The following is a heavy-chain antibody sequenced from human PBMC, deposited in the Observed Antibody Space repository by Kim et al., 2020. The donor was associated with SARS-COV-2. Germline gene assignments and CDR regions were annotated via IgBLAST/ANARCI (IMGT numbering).Heavy chain of an antibody. CDR2: LDFSGST. CDR3: ARGGVWLGVYYYYFDV. V-gene: IGHV4-59*01. CDR1: GASINNYY. J-gene: IGHJ6*03. D-gene: IGHD3-10*01. Sequence: SETLSLTCTVSGASINNYYWNWIRQAPGKGLEWIGYLDFSGSTNYNPSHKSRVTISVDTSKTQLSLKLTSVTAADTAIYYCARGGVWLGVYYYYFDVWGKGTTVTVSS.